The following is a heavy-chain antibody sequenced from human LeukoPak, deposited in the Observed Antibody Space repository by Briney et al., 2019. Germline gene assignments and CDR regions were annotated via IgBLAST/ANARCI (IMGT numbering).Heavy chain of an antibody. CDR2: INYSGST. Sequence: PSETLSLTCTVSGGSISSSSYYWGWIRQPPGKGLEWIGSINYSGSTYYNPSLKSRVTISVDTSKNQFSLKLSSVTAADTAVYYCANSGTMIVDDAFDIWGQGTMVTVSS. CDR3: ANSGTMIVDDAFDI. V-gene: IGHV4-39*01. CDR1: GGSISSSSYY. J-gene: IGHJ3*02. D-gene: IGHD3-22*01.